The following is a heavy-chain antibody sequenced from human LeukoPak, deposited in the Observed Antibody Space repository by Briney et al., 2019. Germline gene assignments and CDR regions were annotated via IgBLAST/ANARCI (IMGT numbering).Heavy chain of an antibody. CDR3: ARDKSAWYYGSANYLPLDY. D-gene: IGHD3-10*01. V-gene: IGHV1-18*01. CDR2: IATYNGNT. J-gene: IGHJ4*02. CDR1: GYTFTSYG. Sequence: GASVKVSRKASGYTFTSYGITWVRQAPGQGLEWMGWIATYNGNTNSAQKLQGRVTMTRDTSTSTAYLELRSLRSDDTAVYYCARDKSAWYYGSANYLPLDYWGQGTLVTVSS.